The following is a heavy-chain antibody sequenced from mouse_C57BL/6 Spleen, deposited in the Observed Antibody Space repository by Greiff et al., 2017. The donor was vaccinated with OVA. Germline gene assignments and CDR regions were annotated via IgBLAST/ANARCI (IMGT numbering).Heavy chain of an antibody. D-gene: IGHD1-1*01. J-gene: IGHJ4*01. CDR3: ARLWCSSDYAMDY. V-gene: IGHV1-82*01. Sequence: QVQLQQSGPELVKPGASVKISCKASGYAFSSSWMNWVKQRPGKGLEWIGRIYPGDGDNNYNGKFKGKATLTADKSSSTAYMQLSSLTSEDSAVYFCARLWCSSDYAMDYWGQGTSVTVSS. CDR2: IYPGDGDN. CDR1: GYAFSSSW.